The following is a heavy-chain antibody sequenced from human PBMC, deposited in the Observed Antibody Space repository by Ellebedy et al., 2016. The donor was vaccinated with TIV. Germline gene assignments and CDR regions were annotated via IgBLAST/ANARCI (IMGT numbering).Heavy chain of an antibody. CDR3: ARGMTNHYFDY. J-gene: IGHJ4*02. CDR2: ISYDGSNE. D-gene: IGHD4-11*01. Sequence: GESLKISCAASGFTFSSYGMHWVRQAPGKGLEWVANISYDGSNEVYADSVKGRFTISRDNSKNTLSLQLNSLRADDTAVYYCARGMTNHYFDYWGQGTLVTVSS. CDR1: GFTFSSYG. V-gene: IGHV3-30*03.